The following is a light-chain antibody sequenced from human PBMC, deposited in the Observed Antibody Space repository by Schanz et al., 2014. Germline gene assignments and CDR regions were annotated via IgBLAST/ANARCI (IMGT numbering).Light chain of an antibody. CDR1: SSDVGAYQY. Sequence: QSALTQPPSASGSPGQSVTISCTGTSSDVGAYQYVSWYQQHPGKAPKLVIYEVTKRPSGVPDRFSGSKSGNTASLAISGLQSEDEADYYCAAWDDSLNGHWVFGGGTKLTVL. J-gene: IGLJ3*02. CDR3: AAWDDSLNGHWV. CDR2: EVT. V-gene: IGLV2-8*01.